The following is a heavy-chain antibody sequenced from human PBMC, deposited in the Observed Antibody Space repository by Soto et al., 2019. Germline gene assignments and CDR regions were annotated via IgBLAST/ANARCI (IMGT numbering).Heavy chain of an antibody. V-gene: IGHV1-69*13. J-gene: IGHJ4*02. Sequence: SVKICCKASGGTFSSYAISWVRQAPGQGLEWMGGIIPIFGTANYAQKFQGRVTITADESTSTAYMELSSLRSEDTAVYYCAREPTSSSRYFDYWGQGTLVTVSS. CDR2: IIPIFGTA. CDR1: GGTFSSYA. CDR3: AREPTSSSRYFDY. D-gene: IGHD6-6*01.